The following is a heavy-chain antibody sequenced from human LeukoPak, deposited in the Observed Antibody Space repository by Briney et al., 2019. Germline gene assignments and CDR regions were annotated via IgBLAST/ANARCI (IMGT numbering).Heavy chain of an antibody. Sequence: SQTLSLTCAVSGGSISSGGYSWSWIRQPPGKGLEWIGYIYHSGSTYYNPSLKSRVTISVDRSKNQFSLKLTSVTAADTAMYYCARGWLQFYWYFDLWGRGTLVTVSS. J-gene: IGHJ2*01. V-gene: IGHV4-30-2*01. CDR3: ARGWLQFYWYFDL. D-gene: IGHD5-24*01. CDR1: GGSISSGGYS. CDR2: IYHSGST.